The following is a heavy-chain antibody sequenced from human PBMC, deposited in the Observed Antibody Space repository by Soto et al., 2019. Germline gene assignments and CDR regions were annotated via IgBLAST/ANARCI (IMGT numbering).Heavy chain of an antibody. J-gene: IGHJ4*02. V-gene: IGHV3-21*01. CDR2: ISSSSNYI. D-gene: IGHD3-9*01. CDR1: GFTFSSYS. Sequence: GSLRLSCAASGFTFSSYSMNWVRQAPGKGLEWVSSISSSSNYIYYADSVKGRFTISRDNAKNSLYLQMNSLITEDTAVYYCARDLTTGYYGYWGQGTLVTVSS. CDR3: ARDLTTGYYGY.